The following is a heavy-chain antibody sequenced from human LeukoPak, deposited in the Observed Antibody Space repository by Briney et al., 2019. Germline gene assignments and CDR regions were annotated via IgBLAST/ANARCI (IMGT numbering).Heavy chain of an antibody. CDR3: AKLRGRTPDDAFDI. J-gene: IGHJ3*02. V-gene: IGHV3-23*01. CDR2: ISGSGGST. D-gene: IGHD1-14*01. Sequence: GGSLRLSCAASGFTVSSNYMSWVRQAPGKGLEWVSAISGSGGSTYYADSVKGRFTISRDNSKNTLYLQMNSLRAEDTAVYYCAKLRGRTPDDAFDIWGQGTMVTVSS. CDR1: GFTVSSNY.